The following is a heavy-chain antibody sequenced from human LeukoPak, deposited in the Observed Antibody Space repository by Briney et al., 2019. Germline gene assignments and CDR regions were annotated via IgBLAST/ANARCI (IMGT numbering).Heavy chain of an antibody. CDR1: GGSISSYY. CDR3: AASRDLLTVEGAGEFDY. D-gene: IGHD3-9*01. Sequence: SETLSLTCTVSGGSISSYYWSWIRQPPGKGLEWIGYIYYSGSTNYNPSLKSRVTISVDTSKNQFSLKLSSVTAADTAVYYCAASRDLLTVEGAGEFDYWGQGTLVTVS. J-gene: IGHJ4*02. CDR2: IYYSGST. V-gene: IGHV4-59*01.